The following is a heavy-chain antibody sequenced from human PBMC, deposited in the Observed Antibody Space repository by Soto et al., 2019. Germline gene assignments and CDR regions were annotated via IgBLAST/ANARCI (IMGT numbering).Heavy chain of an antibody. J-gene: IGHJ6*02. Sequence: PSETLSLTCSVSGGSLFSHYWSWIRQPPGKGLEWIGYIYYDGRSHFNPSLKSRVTMSIDTSKNQFSLRVYSVSPADTAVYYCVRDRDTLAVPVEKRRQFFYYGLDVWGQGTTVTVSS. V-gene: IGHV4-59*11. CDR3: VRDRDTLAVPVEKRRQFFYYGLDV. D-gene: IGHD2-15*01. CDR2: IYYDGRS. CDR1: GGSLFSHY.